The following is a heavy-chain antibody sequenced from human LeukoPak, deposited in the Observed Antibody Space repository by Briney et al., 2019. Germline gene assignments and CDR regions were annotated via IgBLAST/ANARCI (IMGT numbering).Heavy chain of an antibody. J-gene: IGHJ4*02. Sequence: GGSLRLSCAASGSTFSSYWMSWVRQAPGKGLEWVANIKQDGSEKYYVDSVKGRFTISRDNAKNSLYLQMNSLRAEDTAVYYCARELYDSSGYYGLYFDYWGQGTLVTVSS. CDR1: GSTFSSYW. CDR3: ARELYDSSGYYGLYFDY. V-gene: IGHV3-7*01. D-gene: IGHD3-22*01. CDR2: IKQDGSEK.